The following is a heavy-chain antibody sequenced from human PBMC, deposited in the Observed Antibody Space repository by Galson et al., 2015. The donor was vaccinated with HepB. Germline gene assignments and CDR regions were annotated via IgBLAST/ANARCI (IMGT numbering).Heavy chain of an antibody. CDR3: AKDRSDFENDAFDM. CDR2: ISGRGTNI. J-gene: IGHJ3*02. CDR1: GFTFRSCA. V-gene: IGHV3-23*01. Sequence: SLRLSCAASGFTFRSCAMSWVRRAPGKGLEWVAAISGRGTNIYYGDAVKGRFTISRDNSKNTLFLQMISLRADDTAVYHCAKDRSDFENDAFDMWGQGTMVTVSS.